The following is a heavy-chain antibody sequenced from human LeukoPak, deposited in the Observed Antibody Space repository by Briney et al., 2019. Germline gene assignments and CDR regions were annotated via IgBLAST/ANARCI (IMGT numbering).Heavy chain of an antibody. V-gene: IGHV4-39*01. CDR3: ACIGDFDWPPLDY. D-gene: IGHD3-9*01. J-gene: IGHJ4*02. CDR2: IYYIVST. CDR1: VGSISSSIYY. Sequence: SETLSLTRTVSVGSISSSIYYCGWIRQPPGKWLELIVSIYYIVSTYYNPSLKSRFPISVAPPKNQFSLKLSSVTAADTAVYYCACIGDFDWPPLDYWGQGTLVTVSS.